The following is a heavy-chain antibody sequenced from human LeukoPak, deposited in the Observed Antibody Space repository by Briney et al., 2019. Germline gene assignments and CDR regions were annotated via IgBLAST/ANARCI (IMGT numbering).Heavy chain of an antibody. V-gene: IGHV5-10-1*01. CDR1: GYSFTSYW. CDR3: ARLVGTRSYYYYGMDV. D-gene: IGHD1-1*01. Sequence: GESLKISCKGSGYSFTSYWISWVRQMPGKGLEWMGRIDPSDSYTNYSPSFQGHVTISADKSISTAYLQWSSPKASDTAMYYCARLVGTRSYYYYGMDVWGQGATVTVSS. J-gene: IGHJ6*02. CDR2: IDPSDSYT.